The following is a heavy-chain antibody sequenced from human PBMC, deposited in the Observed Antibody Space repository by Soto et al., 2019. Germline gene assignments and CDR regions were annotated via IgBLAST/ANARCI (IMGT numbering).Heavy chain of an antibody. CDR3: ARQDATVTTRVYYYYYMDV. V-gene: IGHV4-39*01. CDR2: IYYSGST. Sequence: SETLSLTCTVSGGSISSSSYYWGWIRQPPGKGLEWIGSIYYSGSTYYNPSLKSRVTISVDTSKNQFSLKLSSVTAADTAVYYCARQDATVTTRVYYYYYMDVWGKGTTVTVSS. J-gene: IGHJ6*03. CDR1: GGSISSSSYY. D-gene: IGHD4-17*01.